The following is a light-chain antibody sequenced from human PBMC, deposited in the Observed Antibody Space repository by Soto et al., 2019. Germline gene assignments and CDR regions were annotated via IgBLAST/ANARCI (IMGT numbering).Light chain of an antibody. CDR2: KAS. J-gene: IGKJ1*01. CDR1: QSISSW. V-gene: IGKV1-5*03. Sequence: DIQMTQSPSTLSGSVGDRVTITCRASQSISSWLAWYQQKPGKAPKLLIYKASSLQSGVPSRFSGSGSGTEFTLTISSLQPDDFATYYCHQYKTYWTFGHGTKVEMK. CDR3: HQYKTYWT.